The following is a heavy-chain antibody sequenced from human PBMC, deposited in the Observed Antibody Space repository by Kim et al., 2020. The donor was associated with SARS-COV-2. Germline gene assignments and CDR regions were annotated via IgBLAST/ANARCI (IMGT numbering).Heavy chain of an antibody. J-gene: IGHJ4*02. Sequence: TKYGQNCQGRVTMTRDTSISTAYMELNRLTSDDTAVYYCARGSLLWFGEYWGQGTPVTVSS. CDR3: ARGSLLWFGEY. D-gene: IGHD3-10*01. V-gene: IGHV1-2*02. CDR2: T.